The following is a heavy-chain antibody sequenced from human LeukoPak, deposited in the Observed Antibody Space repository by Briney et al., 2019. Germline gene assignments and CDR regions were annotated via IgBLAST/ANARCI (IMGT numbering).Heavy chain of an antibody. CDR3: VRISNYYDSSGYRWGNYFDY. CDR1: GGSISSYY. CDR2: IYYSGST. Sequence: SETLSLTCTVSGGSISSYYWTWIRQPPGKGLEWLGYIYYSGSTNYNPSLKSRVTISVDTSKNQFSLKLYSVTAADTAVYYCVRISNYYDSSGYRWGNYFDYWGQGTLVTVSS. J-gene: IGHJ4*02. D-gene: IGHD3-22*01. V-gene: IGHV4-59*01.